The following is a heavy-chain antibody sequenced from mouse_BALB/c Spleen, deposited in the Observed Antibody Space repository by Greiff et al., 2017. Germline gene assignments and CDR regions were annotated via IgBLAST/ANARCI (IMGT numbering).Heavy chain of an antibody. CDR2: ISYSGST. J-gene: IGHJ2*01. V-gene: IGHV3-2*02. Sequence: EVQLQESGPGLVKPSQSLSLTCTVTGYSITSDYAWNWIRQFPGNKLEWMGYISYSGSTSYNPSLKSRISITRDTSKNQFFLQLNSVTTEDTATYYCASHYGYDGYFDYWGQGTTLTVSS. CDR1: GYSITSDYA. D-gene: IGHD2-2*01. CDR3: ASHYGYDGYFDY.